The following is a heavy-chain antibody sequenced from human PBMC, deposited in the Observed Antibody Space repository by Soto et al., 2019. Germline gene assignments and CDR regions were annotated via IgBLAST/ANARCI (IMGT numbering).Heavy chain of an antibody. D-gene: IGHD3-3*01. Sequence: QVQLQESGPGLVKPSQTLSLTCTVSGGSISSGDYYWSWIRQHPGKGLEWIGYIYYSGSTYYNPALKCRVTIPVDPSKHHFSLKLSSVTAAATAVYYCARWWSGSRQGFDPWGQGTLVTVSS. CDR3: ARWWSGSRQGFDP. CDR2: IYYSGST. CDR1: GGSISSGDYY. V-gene: IGHV4-31*03. J-gene: IGHJ5*02.